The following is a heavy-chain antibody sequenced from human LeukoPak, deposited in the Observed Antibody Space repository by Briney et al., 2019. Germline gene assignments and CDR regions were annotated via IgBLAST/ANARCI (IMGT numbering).Heavy chain of an antibody. J-gene: IGHJ5*02. V-gene: IGHV4-4*07. CDR2: KYARGSS. CDR1: GGSISNYY. CDR3: ARGRYYDSSAYYQVDWFDP. Sequence: SETLSLTCTVSGGSISNYYWSWIRQPAGKGLEWIGRKYARGSSNYNPPVQSRVTMSVDTSKNQFSLKLRSVTAADTAVYYCARGRYYDSSAYYQVDWFDPWGQGTLVTVSP. D-gene: IGHD3-22*01.